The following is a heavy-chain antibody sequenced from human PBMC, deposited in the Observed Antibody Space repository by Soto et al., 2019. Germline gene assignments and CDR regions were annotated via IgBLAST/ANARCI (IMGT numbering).Heavy chain of an antibody. D-gene: IGHD3-16*01. CDR2: ISAYNGNT. J-gene: IGHJ5*02. CDR3: ARGAYSKTYNWFDP. V-gene: IGHV1-18*04. CDR1: GYTLTSYG. Sequence: ASVKVSCKASGYTLTSYGISWVRQAPGQGLEWMGWISAYNGNTNYAQELQGRVTMTTDTSTSTAYMELRSLRSDDTAVYYCARGAYSKTYNWFDPWGQGTLVTVSS.